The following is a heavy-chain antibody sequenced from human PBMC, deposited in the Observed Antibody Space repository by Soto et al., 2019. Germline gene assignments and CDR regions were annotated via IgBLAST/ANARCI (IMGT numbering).Heavy chain of an antibody. CDR1: GGTFSRYA. J-gene: IGHJ6*02. V-gene: IGHV1-69*01. Sequence: QVQLVQSGAEVKKPGSSVKVSCKASGGTFSRYAISWVRQAPGHGLEWMGGIIHIFGTANYAQKFQGRVTISADESTSTAYMELSSLRSEDTAVYYCARDQAAAMYYYYGMDVWGQGTTVTVAS. CDR2: IIHIFGTA. CDR3: ARDQAAAMYYYYGMDV. D-gene: IGHD2-2*01.